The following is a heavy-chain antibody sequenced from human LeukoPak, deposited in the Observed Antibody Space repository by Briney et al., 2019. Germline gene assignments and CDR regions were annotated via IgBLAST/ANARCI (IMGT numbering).Heavy chain of an antibody. CDR2: ISSSSSYI. CDR3: ARDSVWFGGDAFDI. D-gene: IGHD3-10*01. V-gene: IGHV3-11*06. CDR1: GFTFSDYY. Sequence: PGGSLRLSCAASGFTFSDYYMSWIRQAPGEGLEWVSSISSSSSYIYYADLVKGRFTISRDNAKNSLYLQMNSLRAEDTAVYYCARDSVWFGGDAFDIWGQGTMVTVSS. J-gene: IGHJ3*02.